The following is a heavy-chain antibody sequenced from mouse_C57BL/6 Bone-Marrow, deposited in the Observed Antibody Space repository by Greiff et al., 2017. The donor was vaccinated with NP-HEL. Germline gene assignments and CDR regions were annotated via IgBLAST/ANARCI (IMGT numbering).Heavy chain of an antibody. V-gene: IGHV5-16*01. Sequence: DVKLVESEGGLVQPGSSMKLSCTASGFTFSDYYMAWVRQVPEKGLEWVANINYDGSSTYYLDSLKSRFIISRDNAKNILYLQMSSLKSEDTATYYCARAFYYDYDVWFAYWGQGTLVTVSA. CDR1: GFTFSDYY. CDR2: INYDGSST. D-gene: IGHD2-4*01. CDR3: ARAFYYDYDVWFAY. J-gene: IGHJ3*01.